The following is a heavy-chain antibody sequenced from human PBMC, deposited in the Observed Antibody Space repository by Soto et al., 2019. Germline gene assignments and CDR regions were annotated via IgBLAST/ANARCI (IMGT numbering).Heavy chain of an antibody. CDR3: AADRAWSLHYYYYGMDV. V-gene: IGHV1-58*02. CDR1: GYTFTSYG. J-gene: IGHJ6*02. D-gene: IGHD2-8*02. Sequence: SVKVSCKASGYTFTSYGISWVRQAPGQGLEWIGWIVVGSGNTNYAQKFQERVTITRDMSTSTAYMELSSLRSEDTAVYYCAADRAWSLHYYYYGMDVWGQGTTVTVSS. CDR2: IVVGSGNT.